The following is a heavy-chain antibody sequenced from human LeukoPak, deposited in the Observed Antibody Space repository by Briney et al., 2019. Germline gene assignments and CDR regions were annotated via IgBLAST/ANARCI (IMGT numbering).Heavy chain of an antibody. J-gene: IGHJ4*02. V-gene: IGHV4-38-2*02. CDR1: GYSISSGYY. CDR3: ARDDNYLEWLLFVY. D-gene: IGHD3-3*01. CDR2: IQHSGST. Sequence: PSETLSLTCSVSGYSISSGYYWGWIRQPPGKGLEWIGSIQHSGSTYYNPSLRSRVTISVDTSKNQFSLKLSSVTAADTAVYYCARDDNYLEWLLFVYWGQGTLVTVSS.